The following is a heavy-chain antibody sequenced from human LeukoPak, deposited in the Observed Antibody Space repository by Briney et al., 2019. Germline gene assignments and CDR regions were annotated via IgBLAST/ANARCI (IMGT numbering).Heavy chain of an antibody. CDR2: INSDGSST. D-gene: IGHD1-14*01. Sequence: PGGSLRLSCAASGFTFSSSWMHWVRQAPGKGLVWVSRINSDGSSTSYADSVKGRFTISRDNAKNTLYLQMNSLRAEDTAVYYCARAPNQNDAFDIWGQGTMVTVSS. V-gene: IGHV3-74*01. CDR1: GFTFSSSW. J-gene: IGHJ3*02. CDR3: ARAPNQNDAFDI.